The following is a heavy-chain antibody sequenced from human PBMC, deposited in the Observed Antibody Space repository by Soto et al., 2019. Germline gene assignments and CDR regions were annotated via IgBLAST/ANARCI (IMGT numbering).Heavy chain of an antibody. CDR3: ARSGNIAAVPHVDY. D-gene: IGHD6-13*01. Sequence: QVQLVQSGAEVKKPGSSVKVSCKASGGTFSSYTISWVRQAPGQGLEWMGRIIPILGIANYAQKFQGRVTITADKSTSTDYMELSSLRSEDTAVYYCARSGNIAAVPHVDYWGQGTLVTVSS. J-gene: IGHJ4*02. V-gene: IGHV1-69*02. CDR2: IIPILGIA. CDR1: GGTFSSYT.